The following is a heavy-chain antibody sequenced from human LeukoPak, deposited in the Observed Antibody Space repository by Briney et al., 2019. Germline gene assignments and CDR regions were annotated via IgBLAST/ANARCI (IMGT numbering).Heavy chain of an antibody. Sequence: PGGSLRLSCAASGFTFSNYAMSWVRQATGKGLEWVSLISPGGDSTYYADSVKGRFTISRDNSKNTLYLQMNSLRAEDTAVYYCAKDGGVAGTFGAFDYWGQGTLVTVSS. J-gene: IGHJ4*02. D-gene: IGHD6-19*01. V-gene: IGHV3-23*01. CDR1: GFTFSNYA. CDR2: ISPGGDST. CDR3: AKDGGVAGTFGAFDY.